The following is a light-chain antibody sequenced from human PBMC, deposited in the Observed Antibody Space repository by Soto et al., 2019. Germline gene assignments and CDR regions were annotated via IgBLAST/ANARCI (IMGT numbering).Light chain of an antibody. CDR3: QSYDSSLSGWL. CDR2: GNS. V-gene: IGLV1-40*01. CDR1: SSNIGAGYD. J-gene: IGLJ3*02. Sequence: QSVLTQPPSVSGAPGQRVTISCTGSSSNIGAGYDVHWYQQLPGTAPKLLIYGNSNRPSGVPDRFSGSKSGTSASLAITGLQAEDEADYYRQSYDSSLSGWLFGGGTKLPVL.